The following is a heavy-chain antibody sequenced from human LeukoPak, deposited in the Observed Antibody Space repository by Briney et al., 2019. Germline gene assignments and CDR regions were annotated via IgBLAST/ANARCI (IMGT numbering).Heavy chain of an antibody. CDR3: ARDPGYESWSPFWGGMDV. CDR1: GFTFSSSW. CDR2: ITRDGSST. Sequence: GGSLRLSCAASGFTFSSSWMHWVRQAPGKGRLGVSRITRDGSSTTYADSVKGRFTTSRDNAKNTLYLQMDSLRDDDTAVYYCARDPGYESWSPFWGGMDVWGNGTTVIVSS. J-gene: IGHJ6*04. D-gene: IGHD3-16*01. V-gene: IGHV3-74*01.